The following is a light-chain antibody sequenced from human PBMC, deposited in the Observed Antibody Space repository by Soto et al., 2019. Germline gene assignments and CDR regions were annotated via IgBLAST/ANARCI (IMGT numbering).Light chain of an antibody. V-gene: IGKV1-39*01. CDR3: QQFNNYPLT. CDR2: DAS. Sequence: DIQMTQSPSSLSASVGDRVTITCRASQSVSNYLHWYQQKPGKAPNLLIHDASSLQSGVPSRFSGSGSGTDFTLTISSLQREDFATYYCQQFNNYPLTFGGGTKVDIK. J-gene: IGKJ4*01. CDR1: QSVSNY.